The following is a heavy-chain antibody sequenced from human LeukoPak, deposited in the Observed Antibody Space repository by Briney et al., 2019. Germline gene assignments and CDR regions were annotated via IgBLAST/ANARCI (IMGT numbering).Heavy chain of an antibody. Sequence: SETLSLTCAVSGGSISSGGYCWGWIRQPRGKGLEWIGYIYHSGSTYYNPSLKSRVTISVDRSKNQFSLKLSSVTAADTAVYYCARGPRGSYHDYWGQGTLVTVSS. V-gene: IGHV4-30-2*01. J-gene: IGHJ4*02. CDR2: IYHSGST. CDR1: GGSISSGGYC. D-gene: IGHD1-26*01. CDR3: ARGPRGSYHDY.